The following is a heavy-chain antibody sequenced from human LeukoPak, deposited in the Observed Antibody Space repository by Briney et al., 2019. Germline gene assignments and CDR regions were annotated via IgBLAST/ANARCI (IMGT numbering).Heavy chain of an antibody. CDR1: GFTFSSYG. Sequence: PGGSLRLSCAASGFTFSSYGMSWVRQAPGKGLDWVSYISTSGSTIYYADSVKGRFTISRDNAKNSLYLQMNSLRAEDTAVYYCATSRGSWPDYFDYWGQGTLVTVSS. J-gene: IGHJ4*02. CDR3: ATSRGSWPDYFDY. CDR2: ISTSGSTI. D-gene: IGHD6-13*01. V-gene: IGHV3-48*04.